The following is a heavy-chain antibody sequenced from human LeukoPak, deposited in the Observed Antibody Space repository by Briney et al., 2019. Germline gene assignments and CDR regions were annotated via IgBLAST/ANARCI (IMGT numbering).Heavy chain of an antibody. CDR2: IYYSGST. V-gene: IGHV4-31*03. D-gene: IGHD6-6*01. J-gene: IGHJ4*02. CDR3: ARAEYSSSSGLDY. CDR1: GGSISSGGYY. Sequence: SETLSLTCTVSGGSISSGGYYWSWIRQHPGKGLEWIGYIYYSGSTYYNPSLKGRVTISVDTSKNQFSLKLSSVTAADTAVYYCARAEYSSSSGLDYWGQGTLVTVSS.